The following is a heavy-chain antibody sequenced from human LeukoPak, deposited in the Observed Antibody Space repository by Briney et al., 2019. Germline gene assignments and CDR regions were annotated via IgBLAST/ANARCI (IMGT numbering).Heavy chain of an antibody. D-gene: IGHD1-26*01. V-gene: IGHV3-21*01. J-gene: IGHJ4*02. CDR2: ISSDSSYI. CDR3: ARHVGTYYDY. Sequence: PGGSLRLSCAASEFTFSSYSMNWVRQAPGKGLEWVSSISSDSSYIYYTDSVKGRFTISRDNAKNSLYLQMNSLRAEDTAVYYCARHVGTYYDYWGQGTLVTVSS. CDR1: EFTFSSYS.